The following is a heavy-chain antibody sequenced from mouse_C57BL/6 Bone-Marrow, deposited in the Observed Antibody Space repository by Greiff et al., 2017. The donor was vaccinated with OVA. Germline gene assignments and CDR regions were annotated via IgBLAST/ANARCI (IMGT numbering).Heavy chain of an antibody. CDR1: GFTFSSYA. CDR2: ISDGGSYT. D-gene: IGHD1-1*01. CDR3: ARDRGGITVVEGLYYVDY. V-gene: IGHV5-4*01. J-gene: IGHJ2*01. Sequence: EVKVVESGGGLVKPGGSLKLSCAASGFTFSSYAMSWVRQTPEKRLEWVATISDGGSYTYYPDNVKGRFTITRDNAKNNLYLQMSQLKSDDTAMYYCARDRGGITVVEGLYYVDYWGQGTTLTVSS.